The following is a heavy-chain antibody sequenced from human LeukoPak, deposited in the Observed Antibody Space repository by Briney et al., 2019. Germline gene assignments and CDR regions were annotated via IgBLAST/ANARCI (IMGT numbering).Heavy chain of an antibody. V-gene: IGHV4-30-2*01. CDR3: AREYCSGGSCYFDY. J-gene: IGHJ4*02. Sequence: SETLSLTCAVSGDSISSGGYSWSWIRQPPGKGLEWIGYIYHSGSTYYNPSLKSRVTISVDRSKNQFSLKLSSVTAADTAVYYCAREYCSGGSCYFDYWGQGTLVTVSS. D-gene: IGHD2-15*01. CDR2: IYHSGST. CDR1: GDSISSGGYS.